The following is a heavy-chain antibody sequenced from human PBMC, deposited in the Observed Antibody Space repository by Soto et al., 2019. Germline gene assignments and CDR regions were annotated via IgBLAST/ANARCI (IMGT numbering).Heavy chain of an antibody. CDR1: GFSISEYD. CDR3: ARRFDC. CDR2: LSSSGSAI. V-gene: IGHV3-48*02. Sequence: PGGSLRLSCAASGFSISEYDMNWVRQAPGKGLEWISYLSSSGSAIYYADSVKGRFTISRDNAKNSLFLQMNSLRDEDTAVYYCARRFDCWGQGTLVTVSS. J-gene: IGHJ4*02.